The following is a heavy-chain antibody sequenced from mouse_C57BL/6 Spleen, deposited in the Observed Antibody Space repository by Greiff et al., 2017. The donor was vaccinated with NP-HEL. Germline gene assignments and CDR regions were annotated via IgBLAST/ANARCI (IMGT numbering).Heavy chain of an antibody. V-gene: IGHV14-4*01. CDR1: GFNIKDDY. Sequence: EVQLQQSGAELVRPGASVKLSCTASGFNIKDDYMHWVKQRPEQGLEWIGWIDPENGDTESASKFQGKATITADTSSNTSYLQLSSLTSEDTAVYYCTTRLRPFAYWGQGTRVTVSA. CDR2: IDPENGDT. J-gene: IGHJ3*01. CDR3: TTRLRPFAY.